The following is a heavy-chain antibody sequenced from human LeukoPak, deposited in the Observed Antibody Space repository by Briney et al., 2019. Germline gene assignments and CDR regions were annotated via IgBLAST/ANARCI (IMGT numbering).Heavy chain of an antibody. D-gene: IGHD3-10*01. V-gene: IGHV3-20*04. J-gene: IGHJ3*02. CDR3: ARDIAYGSGSYWDPIDAFDI. Sequence: GGSLRLSCAASGLTFDDYGMSWVRQAPGKGLEWVSGINWNGGSTGYADSVKGRFTISRDNAKNSLYLQMNSLRAEDTAVYYCARDIAYGSGSYWDPIDAFDIWGQGTMVTVSS. CDR2: INWNGGST. CDR1: GLTFDDYG.